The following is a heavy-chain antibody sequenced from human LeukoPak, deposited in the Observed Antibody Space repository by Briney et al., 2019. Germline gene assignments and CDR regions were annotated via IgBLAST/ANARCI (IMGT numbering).Heavy chain of an antibody. CDR2: TSDSGTGT. D-gene: IGHD1-1*01. V-gene: IGHV3-23*01. CDR3: AMQLWSPGY. Sequence: GGSLRLSCAASGFTFSSYAMAWVRQAPGKGLEWVSTTSDSGTGTHYADSVRGRFTISRDNSKNTLYLQMNSVRAEDTAIYYCAMQLWSPGYWGQGTLVTVSS. CDR1: GFTFSSYA. J-gene: IGHJ4*02.